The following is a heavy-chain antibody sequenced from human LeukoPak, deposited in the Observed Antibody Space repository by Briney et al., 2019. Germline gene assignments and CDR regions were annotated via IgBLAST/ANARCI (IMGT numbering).Heavy chain of an antibody. CDR3: ARDVRGNYDNWNDGNWFDP. J-gene: IGHJ5*02. Sequence: ASVKVSCKASGYTFTGYYMRWVRQAPGQGLEWMGWINPNSGGTNYAQKFQGRVTMTRDTSISTAYMELSRLRSDDTAVYYCARDVRGNYDNWNDGNWFDPWGQGTLVTVSS. V-gene: IGHV1-2*02. CDR2: INPNSGGT. D-gene: IGHD1-1*01. CDR1: GYTFTGYY.